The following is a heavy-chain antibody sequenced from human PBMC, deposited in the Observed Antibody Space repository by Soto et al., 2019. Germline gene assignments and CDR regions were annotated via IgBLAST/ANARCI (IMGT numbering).Heavy chain of an antibody. V-gene: IGHV4-59*01. CDR1: GGSISRYY. Sequence: SETLSLACTVSGGSISRYYWSWIRQPPGKGLEWIGYIYYSGSTNYNPSLKSRVTISVDTSKNQFSLKLSSVTAADTAVYYCARDVGMRFDYWGQGTLVTVSS. CDR3: ARDVGMRFDY. CDR2: IYYSGST. D-gene: IGHD1-20*01. J-gene: IGHJ4*02.